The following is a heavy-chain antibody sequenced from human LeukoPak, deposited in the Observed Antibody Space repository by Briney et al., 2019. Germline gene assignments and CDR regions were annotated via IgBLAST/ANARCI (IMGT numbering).Heavy chain of an antibody. Sequence: GGSLRLSCAASGFTFRSYPMTWVRQAPGKGLEWVSAIGESGVDAYYADSVKGRFTISRDNSKDMLYLQMNSLRAEDTALYFCARGYSRSPDYWGQGTLVTVSP. J-gene: IGHJ4*02. D-gene: IGHD6-13*01. V-gene: IGHV3-23*01. CDR2: IGESGVDA. CDR3: ARGYSRSPDY. CDR1: GFTFRSYP.